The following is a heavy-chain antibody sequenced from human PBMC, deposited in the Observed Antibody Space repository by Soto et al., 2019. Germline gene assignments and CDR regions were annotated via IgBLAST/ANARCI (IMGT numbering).Heavy chain of an antibody. CDR2: ILVDGRT. Sequence: GGSLRLSCAASGFICSSYDMSWVRQSPGKGLEWVSTILVDGRTFYVDSVKGRFTISRDSSQNTVYLQMNSLTAGDTALYYCAKATATGGGAFDICGQGTMVTVSS. CDR3: AKATATGGGAFDI. V-gene: IGHV3-23*01. D-gene: IGHD2-8*02. J-gene: IGHJ3*02. CDR1: GFICSSYD.